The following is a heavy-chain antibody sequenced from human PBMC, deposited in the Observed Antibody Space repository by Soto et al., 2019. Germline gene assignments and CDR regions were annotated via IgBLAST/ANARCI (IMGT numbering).Heavy chain of an antibody. V-gene: IGHV3-11*01. CDR2: ISSSGKTM. J-gene: IGHJ4*01. Sequence: ESGGGLVKPGGSLRLSCAASGFTFSDYYMSWIRQAPGKGLEWISYISSSGKTMYYADSVKGRSTTSRDNAKNSLYLQMNSLRAEDTAVYYCARQLGYCSGGTCFEFDFWGHGTLVTASS. CDR3: ARQLGYCSGGTCFEFDF. D-gene: IGHD2-15*01. CDR1: GFTFSDYY.